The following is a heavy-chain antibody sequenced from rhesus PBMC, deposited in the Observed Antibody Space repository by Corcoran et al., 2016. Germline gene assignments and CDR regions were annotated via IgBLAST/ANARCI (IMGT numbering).Heavy chain of an antibody. D-gene: IGHD4-29*01. CDR3: ARRGRPDDGLDY. V-gene: IGHV4-76*01. CDR1: GCSLSGGYD. J-gene: IGHJ4*01. Sequence: QVQLQESGPGLVKPSETLSLTCAVSGCSLSGGYDWNWIRPPPGKGLEWIGSIDGSTGKTNSKQTIKNSVSIAKDTSKKQVALKLSSVTAADTAVYYCARRGRPDDGLDYWGQGVLVTVSA. CDR2: IDGSTGKT.